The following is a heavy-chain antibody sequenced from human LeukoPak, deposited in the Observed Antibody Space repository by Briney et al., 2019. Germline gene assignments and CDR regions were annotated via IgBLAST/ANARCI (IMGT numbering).Heavy chain of an antibody. D-gene: IGHD3-10*01. J-gene: IGHJ4*02. V-gene: IGHV5-51*01. Sequence: GESLKISCKGSGYSFTSYWIGWVRQMPGKGLEWMGIIYPGDSDTRYRPSFQGQGTISADKSISTAYLQWSSLKASDTAMYYCARHAPLVRGVIYYFAHWGQGTLVSVSS. CDR2: IYPGDSDT. CDR3: ARHAPLVRGVIYYFAH. CDR1: GYSFTSYW.